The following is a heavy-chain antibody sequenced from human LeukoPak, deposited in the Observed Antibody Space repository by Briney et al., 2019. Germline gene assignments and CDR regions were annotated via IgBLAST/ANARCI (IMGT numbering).Heavy chain of an antibody. J-gene: IGHJ4*02. D-gene: IGHD3-3*01. V-gene: IGHV3-23*01. CDR3: AKEDDFWSGYYFDY. CDR2: ISGSGGST. Sequence: GGSLRLSCAASGFTFANYAMSWVRQAPGKGLEWVSGISGSGGSTYYAESVKGRFTISRDNSKNTLYLQMNTLRAEDTAVYYCAKEDDFWSGYYFDYWGQGTLVTVSS. CDR1: GFTFANYA.